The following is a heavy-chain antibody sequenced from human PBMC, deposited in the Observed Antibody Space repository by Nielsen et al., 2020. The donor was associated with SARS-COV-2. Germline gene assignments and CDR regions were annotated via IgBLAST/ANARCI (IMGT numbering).Heavy chain of an antibody. D-gene: IGHD5-24*01. J-gene: IGHJ6*02. Sequence: SETLSLTCAVYGGSFSGYYWSWIRQPPGKGLEWIGEINHSGSTNYNPSLKSRVTISVDTSKNQFSLKLSSVTAADTAVYYCARGRDGYNRNYYYGMDVWGQVTTVTVSS. CDR3: ARGRDGYNRNYYYGMDV. CDR2: INHSGST. V-gene: IGHV4-34*01. CDR1: GGSFSGYY.